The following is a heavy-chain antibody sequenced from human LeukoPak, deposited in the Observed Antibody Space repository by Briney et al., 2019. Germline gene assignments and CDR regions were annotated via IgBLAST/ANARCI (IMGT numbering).Heavy chain of an antibody. CDR1: GFTFDSYV. V-gene: IGHV3-30-3*01. CDR2: ISYDGSNK. J-gene: IGHJ4*02. D-gene: IGHD2-2*02. Sequence: GGSLRLSCAASGFTFDSYVIHWVRQAPGKGLEWVAVISYDGSNKYYADSVKGRFTISGDTSKNTLYLQMNSLRAEDTAVYYCARDRRSSTSCYTHYFDYWGQGTLVTVSS. CDR3: ARDRRSSTSCYTHYFDY.